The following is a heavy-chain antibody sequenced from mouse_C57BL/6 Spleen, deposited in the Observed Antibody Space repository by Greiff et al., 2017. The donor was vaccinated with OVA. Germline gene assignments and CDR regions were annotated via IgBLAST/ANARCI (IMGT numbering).Heavy chain of an antibody. Sequence: VQLQQPGAELVKPGASVKMSCKASGYTFTSYWITWVKQRPGQGLEWIGDIYPGSGSTNYNEKFKSKATLTVDTSSSTAYMQLSSLTSDDSAVYYCARYPLITTVVDYSMDYWGQGTSVTVSS. J-gene: IGHJ4*01. V-gene: IGHV1-55*01. CDR3: ARYPLITTVVDYSMDY. D-gene: IGHD1-1*01. CDR2: IYPGSGST. CDR1: GYTFTSYW.